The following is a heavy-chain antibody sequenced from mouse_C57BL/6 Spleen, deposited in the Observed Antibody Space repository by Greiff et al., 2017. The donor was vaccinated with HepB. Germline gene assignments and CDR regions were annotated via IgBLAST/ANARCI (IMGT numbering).Heavy chain of an antibody. CDR2: ISSGSSTI. J-gene: IGHJ2*01. CDR1: GFTFSDYG. Sequence: DVKLVESGGGLVKPGGSLKLSCAASGFTFSDYGMHWVRQAPEKGLEWVAYISSGSSTIYYADTVKGRSTISRDNAKNTLFLQVTSLRSEDTAMYYCARTVLLYHYFDYWGQGTTLTVSA. V-gene: IGHV5-17*01. D-gene: IGHD1-1*01. CDR3: ARTVLLYHYFDY.